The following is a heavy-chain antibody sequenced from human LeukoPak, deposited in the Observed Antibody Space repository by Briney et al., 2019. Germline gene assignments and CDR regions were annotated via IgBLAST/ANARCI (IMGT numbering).Heavy chain of an antibody. D-gene: IGHD6-19*01. CDR2: INHNGNT. J-gene: IGHJ4*02. Sequence: SETLSLTFHVYGGSFNDYSWTWIRQPPGKRLEWIGEINHNGNTNYNPSLKSRVTISVDTSKNQFSLKLSSVTAADTAVYYCARQKVAGRSFDYWGQGTLVTVSS. V-gene: IGHV4-34*01. CDR1: GGSFNDYS. CDR3: ARQKVAGRSFDY.